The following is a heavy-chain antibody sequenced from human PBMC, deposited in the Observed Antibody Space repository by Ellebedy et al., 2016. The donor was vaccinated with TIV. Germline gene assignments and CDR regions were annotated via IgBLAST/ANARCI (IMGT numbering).Heavy chain of an antibody. CDR2: INGYNGNT. V-gene: IGHV1-18*01. J-gene: IGHJ6*02. Sequence: AASVKVSCKASGYTFTRYGISWVRQAPGQGLEWMGWINGYNGNTNYAHKLRGRVTMTTDTSTSTAYMELRSLRFNDTAVYYCARELEYSSTYYYYYGMDVWGQGTRVTVSS. CDR3: ARELEYSSTYYYYYGMDV. D-gene: IGHD6-6*01. CDR1: GYTFTRYG.